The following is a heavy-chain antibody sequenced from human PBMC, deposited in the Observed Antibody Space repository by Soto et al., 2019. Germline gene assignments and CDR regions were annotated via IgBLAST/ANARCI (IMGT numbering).Heavy chain of an antibody. CDR1: GFTFSSYA. J-gene: IGHJ6*02. CDR3: ARDLSLFSSNYYGMDV. Sequence: GGSLRLSCAASGFTFSSYAMHWVRQAPGKGLEWVAVISYDGSNKYYADSVKGRFTISRDNSKNTLYLQMNSLRAEDTAVYYCARDLSLFSSNYYGMDVWGQGTTVTVSS. CDR2: ISYDGSNK. V-gene: IGHV3-30-3*01. D-gene: IGHD6-19*01.